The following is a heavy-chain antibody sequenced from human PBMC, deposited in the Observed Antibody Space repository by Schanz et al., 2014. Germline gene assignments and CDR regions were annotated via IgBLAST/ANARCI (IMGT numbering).Heavy chain of an antibody. CDR3: ARLDPYCRSGTCSRAFDS. Sequence: QVQLVDSGGGLVKPGGSLRLSCTASGFPFSDYFMAWIRQPPGRGLEWVSYIGNGGVTIYYADSVKGQFTISRDSSKNTLFLQMNSLRTEDTAVYYCARLDPYCRSGTCSRAFDSWGQGTLVTVSS. D-gene: IGHD2-15*01. J-gene: IGHJ5*01. CDR1: GFPFSDYF. V-gene: IGHV3-11*04. CDR2: IGNGGVTI.